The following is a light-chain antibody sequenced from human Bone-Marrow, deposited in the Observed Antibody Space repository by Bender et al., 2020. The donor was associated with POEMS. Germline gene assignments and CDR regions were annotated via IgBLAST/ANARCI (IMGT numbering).Light chain of an antibody. CDR3: SSFTSSITYV. CDR2: AVS. CDR1: SGDVGGYNS. J-gene: IGLJ1*01. Sequence: QSALTQPRSVSGSPGQSVTISCSGTSGDVGGYNSVSWYQQHPGKVPKLLIHAVSSRPSGVSNRFSGSKSGNTASLTISGLQPEDEADYYCSSFTSSITYVFGTGTKVTVL. V-gene: IGLV2-14*03.